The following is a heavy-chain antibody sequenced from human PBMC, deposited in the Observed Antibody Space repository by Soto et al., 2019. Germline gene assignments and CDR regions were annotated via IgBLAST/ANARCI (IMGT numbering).Heavy chain of an antibody. V-gene: IGHV3-11*01. Sequence: TGGSLRLSCAASGFTFSDYYMSWIRQAPGKGLEWVSYISSSGSTIYYADSVKGRFTISRDNAKNSLYLQMNSLRAEDTAVYYCARDRRGSYSSSWLYYYGMDVWGQGTTVTVSS. CDR1: GFTFSDYY. J-gene: IGHJ6*02. CDR2: ISSSGSTI. CDR3: ARDRRGSYSSSWLYYYGMDV. D-gene: IGHD6-13*01.